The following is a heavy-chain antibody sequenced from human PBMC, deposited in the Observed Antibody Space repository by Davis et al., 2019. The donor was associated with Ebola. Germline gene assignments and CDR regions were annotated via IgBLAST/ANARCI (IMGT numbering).Heavy chain of an antibody. CDR3: ARYFDYGGGY. Sequence: HTGGSLRLSCAASGFSFSSHWIHWVRQAPGKGLVWVSRINGDGSSTSYADSVKGRFTIYRDNAKNTLYLQMNSLRAEDTAVYYCARYFDYGGGYWGQGTLVTVSS. J-gene: IGHJ4*02. CDR2: INGDGSST. V-gene: IGHV3-74*01. CDR1: GFSFSSHW. D-gene: IGHD3-9*01.